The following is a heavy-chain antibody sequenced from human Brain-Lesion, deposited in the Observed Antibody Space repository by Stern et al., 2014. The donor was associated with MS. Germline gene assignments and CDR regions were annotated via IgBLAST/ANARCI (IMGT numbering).Heavy chain of an antibody. J-gene: IGHJ4*02. V-gene: IGHV4-39*01. CDR3: AKLWLGELPESPFDY. D-gene: IGHD3-10*01. CDR1: GGSISSSSYY. Sequence: QLVESGPGLVKPSETLSLTCTVSGGSISSSSYYWGWIRQPPGKGLEWIGSIYYRGSTYYNPSLKSRVTISMATSKNQFSLRLSSVTAADTAVYFCAKLWLGELPESPFDYWGQGTLVTVSS. CDR2: IYYRGST.